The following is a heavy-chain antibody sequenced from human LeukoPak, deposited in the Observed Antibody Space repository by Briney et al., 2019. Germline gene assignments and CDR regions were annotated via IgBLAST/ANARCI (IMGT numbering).Heavy chain of an antibody. J-gene: IGHJ4*02. CDR1: GFTVSSNS. CDR2: IYSSVT. CDR3: ARGGYYFFDY. Sequence: PGGSLRLSCTVSGFTVSSNSMSWVRQAPGKGLEWVSFIYSSVTHYSDSVKGRFTISRDNSKNSLYLQMNSLRAEDTAVYYCARGGYYFFDYWGQGTLVTVSS. D-gene: IGHD3-22*01. V-gene: IGHV3-53*01.